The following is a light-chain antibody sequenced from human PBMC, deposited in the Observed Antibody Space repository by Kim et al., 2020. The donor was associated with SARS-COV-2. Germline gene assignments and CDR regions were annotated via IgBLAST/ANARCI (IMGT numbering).Light chain of an antibody. Sequence: DIQITQSPSTLSASVGDSVTITCRATQIITWLAWYQQKPGKAPKLLIYASSNLESGVPSRFSGSGSGTEFTLTISSLQPDDFATYYCQQYHNFWTFGQGTKVDIK. CDR3: QQYHNFWT. CDR2: ASS. CDR1: QIITW. J-gene: IGKJ1*01. V-gene: IGKV1-5*03.